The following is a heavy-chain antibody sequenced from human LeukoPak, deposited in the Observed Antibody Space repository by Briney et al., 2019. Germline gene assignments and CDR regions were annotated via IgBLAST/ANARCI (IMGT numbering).Heavy chain of an antibody. CDR1: GGSISRYY. J-gene: IGHJ6*03. V-gene: IGHV4-59*12. Sequence: PSETLSLTCAVSGGSISRYYWSWIRQPPGKGLEWIGYVSYSGSTNYNPSLKSRVTISVDTSKNQFSLKLSSVTAADTAVYYCARLGRAAAGTDYYYYMDVWGKGTTVTISS. CDR3: ARLGRAAAGTDYYYYMDV. CDR2: VSYSGST. D-gene: IGHD6-13*01.